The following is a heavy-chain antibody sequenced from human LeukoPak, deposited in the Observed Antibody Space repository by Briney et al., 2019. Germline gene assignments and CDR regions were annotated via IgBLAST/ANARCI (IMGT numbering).Heavy chain of an antibody. J-gene: IGHJ4*02. CDR2: IYTSGST. CDR1: GDSIRSGTYY. V-gene: IGHV4-61*02. CDR3: ARDHSSGYDY. Sequence: SETLSLTCTVSGDSIRSGTYYWSWIRQPAGKGLEWIGRIYTSGSTNYNPSLKSRVTISVDTSKKQFSLKVTSVTAADTAVYYCARDHSSGYDYWGQGTLVTVSS. D-gene: IGHD3-22*01.